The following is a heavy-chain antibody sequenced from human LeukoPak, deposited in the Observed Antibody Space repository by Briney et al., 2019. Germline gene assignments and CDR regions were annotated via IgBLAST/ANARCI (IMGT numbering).Heavy chain of an antibody. V-gene: IGHV4-30-4*07. Sequence: PSETLSLTCAVSGGSISSGGYSWSWIRQPPGKGLEWIGYIYYSGSTHYNYNSSLKSRLIISVDTSRNQFSLKLSSVTAADTAVYYCARGLWFGDENPPYFDYWGQGILVTVSS. CDR3: ARGLWFGDENPPYFDY. CDR1: GGSISSGGYS. CDR2: IYYSGSTHY. D-gene: IGHD3-10*01. J-gene: IGHJ4*02.